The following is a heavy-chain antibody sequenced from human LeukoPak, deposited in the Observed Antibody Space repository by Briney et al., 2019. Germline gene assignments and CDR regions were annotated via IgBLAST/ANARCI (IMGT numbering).Heavy chain of an antibody. CDR1: GFTFSSYG. Sequence: GGSLRLSCAASGFTFSSYGMHWVRQAPGKGLEWVAFIRYDGSNKYYADSVKGRFTISRDSSKNTLYLQMNSLRAEDTAVYYCAKDLMYYYDSSGFVNDYWGQGTLVTVSS. CDR2: IRYDGSNK. J-gene: IGHJ4*02. V-gene: IGHV3-30*02. CDR3: AKDLMYYYDSSGFVNDY. D-gene: IGHD3-22*01.